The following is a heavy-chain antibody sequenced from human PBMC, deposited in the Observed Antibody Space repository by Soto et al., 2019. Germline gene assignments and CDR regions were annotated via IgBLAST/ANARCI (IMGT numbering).Heavy chain of an antibody. D-gene: IGHD1-20*01. J-gene: IGHJ6*02. Sequence: GGSLRLSCAASGFTFSNAWMNLVRQAPGKGLEWVGRIKSKTDGGTTDYAAPVKGRFTISRDDSKNTLYLQMNSLKTEDTAVYYCTTDLAVGITGTPNYYYGMDVWGQGTTVTVSS. CDR2: IKSKTDGGTT. CDR1: GFTFSNAW. CDR3: TTDLAVGITGTPNYYYGMDV. V-gene: IGHV3-15*07.